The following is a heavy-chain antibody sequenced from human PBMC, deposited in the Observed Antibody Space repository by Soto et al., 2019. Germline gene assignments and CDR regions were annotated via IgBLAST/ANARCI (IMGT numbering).Heavy chain of an antibody. CDR1: GFIFSTYS. D-gene: IGHD2-2*01. V-gene: IGHV3-30*18. CDR2: ISYDGGDK. CDR3: AKASGYCSSSTCSRLIYYYYGMDV. Sequence: GVSLRLSCAASGFIFSTYSMHWVRQAPGKGLEWVAVISYDGGDKYYADSVKGRFTISRDNSKNTLYLQMNSLRAEDTAVYYCAKASGYCSSSTCSRLIYYYYGMDVWGQGTTVTVSS. J-gene: IGHJ6*02.